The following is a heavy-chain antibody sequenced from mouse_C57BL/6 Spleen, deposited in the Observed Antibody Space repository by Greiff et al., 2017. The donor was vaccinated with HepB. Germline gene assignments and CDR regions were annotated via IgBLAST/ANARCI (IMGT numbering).Heavy chain of an antibody. CDR2: IYPGSGNT. Sequence: QVQLKESGPELVKPGASVKISCKASGYSFTSYYIHWVKQRPGQGLEWIGWIYPGSGNTKYNEKFKGKATLTADTSSSTAYMQLSSLTSEDSAVYYCADGSSRFAYWGQGTLVTVSA. J-gene: IGHJ3*01. V-gene: IGHV1-66*01. D-gene: IGHD1-1*01. CDR1: GYSFTSYY. CDR3: ADGSSRFAY.